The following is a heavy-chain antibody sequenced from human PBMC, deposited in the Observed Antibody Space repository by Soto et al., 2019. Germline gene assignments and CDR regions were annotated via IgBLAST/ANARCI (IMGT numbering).Heavy chain of an antibody. CDR1: GGSFSNYY. V-gene: IGHV4-34*01. CDR2: SRHDGST. Sequence: SETLSLTCAVYGGSFSNYYWSWIRQPPGKGLEWIGDSRHDGSTYYNPSLKSRVTISVDRSKNQFSLKLSSVTAADTAVYYCARDDGWGWLRFDYRGQGTLVTVSS. CDR3: ARDDGWGWLRFDY. J-gene: IGHJ4*02. D-gene: IGHD3-16*01.